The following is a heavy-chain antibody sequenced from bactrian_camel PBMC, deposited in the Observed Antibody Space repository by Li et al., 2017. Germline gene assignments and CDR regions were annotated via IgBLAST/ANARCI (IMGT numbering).Heavy chain of an antibody. D-gene: IGHD3*01. J-gene: IGHJ4*01. CDR1: GIAFSTSW. V-gene: IGHV3S1*01. CDR3: AAGFLLGVASLSPSRYDN. CDR2: ISEDGDTT. Sequence: HVQLVESGGGLAQPGGSLRLSCAASGIAFSTSWMYWVRQAPGKGLEWVASISEDGDTTLYGDSVEGRFTISRDNAKKTLYLRMNSLQPEDTGVYYCAAGFLLGVASLSPSRYDNWGQGTQVTVS.